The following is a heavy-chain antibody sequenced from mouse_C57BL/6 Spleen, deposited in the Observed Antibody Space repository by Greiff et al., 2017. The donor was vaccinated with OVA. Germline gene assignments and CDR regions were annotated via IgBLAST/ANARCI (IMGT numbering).Heavy chain of an antibody. Sequence: VQLQQSGPELVKPGASVKISCKASGYSFTDYYMNWVKQSNGKSLEWIGVINPNYGTTSYNQKFKGKATLTVDQSSSTAYMQLNSLTSEDSAVYYCARRDYYGPQEWFAYWGQGTLVTVSA. V-gene: IGHV1-39*01. J-gene: IGHJ3*01. CDR1: GYSFTDYY. D-gene: IGHD2-1*01. CDR2: INPNYGTT. CDR3: ARRDYYGPQEWFAY.